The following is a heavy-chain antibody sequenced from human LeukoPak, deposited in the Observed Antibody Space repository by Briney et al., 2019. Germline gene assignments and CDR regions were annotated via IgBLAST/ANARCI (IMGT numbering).Heavy chain of an antibody. CDR2: ISAYNGNT. CDR3: ARVTRKGWVRSYDSSGYSSLYYFDY. J-gene: IGHJ4*02. D-gene: IGHD3-22*01. CDR1: GYTFTSYG. Sequence: ASVKVSCKASGYTFTSYGISWVRQAPGQGLEWMGWISAYNGNTNYAQKFQGRVTMTTDTSTSTAYMELRSLRSDDTAVYYCARVTRKGWVRSYDSSGYSSLYYFDYWGQGTLVTVSS. V-gene: IGHV1-18*01.